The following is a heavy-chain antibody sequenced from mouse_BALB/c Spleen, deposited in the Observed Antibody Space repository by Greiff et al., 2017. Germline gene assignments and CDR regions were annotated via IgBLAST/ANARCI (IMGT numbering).Heavy chain of an antibody. V-gene: IGHV2-9*02. Sequence: VQLQESGPGLVAPSQSLSITCTVSGFSLTSYGVHWVRQPPGKGLEWLGVIWAGGSTNYNSALMSRLSISKDNSKSQVFLKMNSLQTDDTAMYYGAREGGDGYYYAMDYWGQGTSVTVSS. CDR2: IWAGGST. CDR3: AREGGDGYYYAMDY. J-gene: IGHJ4*01. D-gene: IGHD2-3*01. CDR1: GFSLTSYG.